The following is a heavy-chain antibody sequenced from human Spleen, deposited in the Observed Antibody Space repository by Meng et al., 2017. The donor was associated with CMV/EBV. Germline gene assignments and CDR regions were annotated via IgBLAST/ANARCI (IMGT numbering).Heavy chain of an antibody. J-gene: IGHJ6*02. Sequence: SETLSLTCSVSGASISSSSYYWGWIRQPPGTGLEWFGSIYYSGSTHYNPSLKSRVTISIDTSKNQFSLQLSSVTAADTAVYYCAKIFPSDYYKYSMDVWGQGTTVTVSS. V-gene: IGHV4-39*07. CDR1: GASISSSSYY. CDR3: AKIFPSDYYKYSMDV. CDR2: IYYSGST. D-gene: IGHD3-3*01.